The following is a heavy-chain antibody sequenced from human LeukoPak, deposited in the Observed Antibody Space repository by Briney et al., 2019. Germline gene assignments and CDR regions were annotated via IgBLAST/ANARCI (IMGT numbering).Heavy chain of an antibody. J-gene: IGHJ4*02. CDR1: GYTFTSYG. Sequence: EASVKVSCKASGYTFTSYGISWVRQAPGQGLEWMGGIIPIFGTANYAQKFQGRVTITADESTSTAYMELSSLRSEDTAVYYCARAHRDEPFDYWGQGTLVTVSS. D-gene: IGHD1-14*01. CDR2: IIPIFGTA. V-gene: IGHV1-69*13. CDR3: ARAHRDEPFDY.